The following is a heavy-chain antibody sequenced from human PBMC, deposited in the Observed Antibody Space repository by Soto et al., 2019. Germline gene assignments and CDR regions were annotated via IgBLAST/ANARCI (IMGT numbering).Heavy chain of an antibody. CDR1: GFTFSSYS. D-gene: IGHD2-15*01. CDR2: ISESGGSA. Sequence: GGSLRLSCAASGFTFSSYSMNWVRQAPGKGLEWLSFISESGGSANYADSVKGRFTISRDNFKNTLYLQMNNLRADDTAVYYCAKGGWIDYCGQGTVVTVSS. V-gene: IGHV3-23*01. J-gene: IGHJ4*02. CDR3: AKGGWIDY.